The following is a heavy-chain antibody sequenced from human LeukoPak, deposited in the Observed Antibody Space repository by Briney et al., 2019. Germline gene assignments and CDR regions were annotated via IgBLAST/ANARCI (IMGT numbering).Heavy chain of an antibody. D-gene: IGHD2-2*01. CDR3: ARDPQLLPDWNFDL. J-gene: IGHJ2*01. CDR1: GFSFSSYG. CDR2: IWYDGSNE. V-gene: IGHV3-33*01. Sequence: GRSLRLSCVASGFSFSSYGIHWVRQAPGKGLEWVSVIWYDGSNEHYAESVKGRFTISRDNSKNTVFLQMKSLRVEDTAVYYCARDPQLLPDWNFDLWGRGTLVTVSS.